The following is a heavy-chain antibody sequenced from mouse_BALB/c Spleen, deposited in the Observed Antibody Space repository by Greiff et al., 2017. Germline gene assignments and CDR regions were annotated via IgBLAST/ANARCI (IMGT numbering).Heavy chain of an antibody. V-gene: IGHV5-9-3*01. Sequence: EVQLQESGGGLVKPGGSLKLSCAASGFTFSSYAMSWVRQTPEKRLEWVATISSGGSYTYYPDSVKGRFTISRDNAENTLYLQMSSLRSEDTAMYYCASHRYFDVWGAGTTVTVSS. J-gene: IGHJ1*01. CDR2: ISSGGSYT. CDR1: GFTFSSYA. CDR3: ASHRYFDV.